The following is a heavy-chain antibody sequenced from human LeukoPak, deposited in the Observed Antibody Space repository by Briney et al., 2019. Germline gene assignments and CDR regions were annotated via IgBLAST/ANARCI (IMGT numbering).Heavy chain of an antibody. D-gene: IGHD3-16*01. CDR1: EFTFSSYA. CDR3: AKDLGYLTPWDY. CDR2: ISGSGGST. V-gene: IGHV3-23*01. J-gene: IGHJ4*02. Sequence: PGGSLRLSXAASEFTFSSYAMSWVRQAPGKGLEWVSAISGSGGSTYYADSVKGRFTISRDNSKNTLYLQMNSLRAEDTAVYYCAKDLGYLTPWDYWGQGTLVTVSS.